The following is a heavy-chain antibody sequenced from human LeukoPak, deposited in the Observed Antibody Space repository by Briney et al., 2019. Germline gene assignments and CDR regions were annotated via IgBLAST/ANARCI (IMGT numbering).Heavy chain of an antibody. D-gene: IGHD3-22*01. Sequence: GGSLRLSCAASGFTFSSYSMNWVRQAPGKGLEWVSYISSSSSTIYYADSVKGRFTISRDNAKNSLYLQMNSLRAEDTAVYYCARDVGYYYDSSGYAFDIWGQGTMVTVSS. CDR3: ARDVGYYYDSSGYAFDI. CDR2: ISSSSSTI. V-gene: IGHV3-48*01. CDR1: GFTFSSYS. J-gene: IGHJ3*02.